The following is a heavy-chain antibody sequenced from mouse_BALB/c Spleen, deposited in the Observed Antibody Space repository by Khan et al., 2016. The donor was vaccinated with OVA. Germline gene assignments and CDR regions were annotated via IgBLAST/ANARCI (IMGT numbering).Heavy chain of an antibody. CDR1: GYTFTSYW. V-gene: IGHV1-87*01. J-gene: IGHJ2*01. D-gene: IGHD2-14*01. CDR3: ASYRYDYFDY. Sequence: QVQLQQSGAELARPGASVKLSCKSSGYTFTSYWMQWVKQRPGQGLEWIGAIYPGDGDTRYTQTFKGKATLTADKSSSTAYMQLSSLASEDSAVDYCASYRYDYFDYWGQGTTLTVSS. CDR2: IYPGDGDT.